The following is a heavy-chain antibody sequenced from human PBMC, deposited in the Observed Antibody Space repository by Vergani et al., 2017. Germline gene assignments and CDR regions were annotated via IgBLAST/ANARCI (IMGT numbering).Heavy chain of an antibody. D-gene: IGHD3-16*01. V-gene: IGHV5-51*01. CDR1: RYTFTSYW. Sequence: DVQLVQSGAEVKKPGESLKISCKGSRYTFTSYWIGWVRQMPGKGPEWMAVIFPGDSDTRYSPSFQGQVTISVDNAARTAYMQWSSLKASDTAIYYCTSGPSPYYLDHWGQGTLVSVSS. CDR2: IFPGDSDT. CDR3: TSGPSPYYLDH. J-gene: IGHJ4*02.